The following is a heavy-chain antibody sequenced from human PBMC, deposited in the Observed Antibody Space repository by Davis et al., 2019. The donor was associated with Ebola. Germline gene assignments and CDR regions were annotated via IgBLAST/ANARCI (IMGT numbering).Heavy chain of an antibody. J-gene: IGHJ4*02. CDR3: ARMLQLWSNYFDY. CDR2: IYYSGGT. D-gene: IGHD5-18*01. CDR1: GGSISSYY. V-gene: IGHV4-59*01. Sequence: SETLSLTCTVSGGSISSYYWSWIRQPPGKGLEWIGYIYYSGGTNYNPSLKSRVTISVDTSKNQFSLKLSSVTAADTAVYYCARMLQLWSNYFDYWGQGTLVTVSS.